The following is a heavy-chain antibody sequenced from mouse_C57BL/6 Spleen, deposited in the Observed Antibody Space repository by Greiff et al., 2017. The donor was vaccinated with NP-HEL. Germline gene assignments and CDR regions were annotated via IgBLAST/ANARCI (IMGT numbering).Heavy chain of an antibody. V-gene: IGHV7-3*01. J-gene: IGHJ2*01. CDR2: IRNKANGYTT. Sequence: EVKLMESGGGLVQPGGSLSLSCAASGFTFTDYYMSWVRQPPGKALEWLGFIRNKANGYTTEYSASVKGRFTISRDNSQRILYLQMNALRAEDSATYYCARSLYSNYFDYWGQGTTLTVSS. CDR1: GFTFTDYY. CDR3: ARSLYSNYFDY. D-gene: IGHD2-5*01.